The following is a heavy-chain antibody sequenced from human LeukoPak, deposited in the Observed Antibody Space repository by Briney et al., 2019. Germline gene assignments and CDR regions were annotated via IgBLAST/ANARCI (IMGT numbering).Heavy chain of an antibody. Sequence: SETLSLTCTVSGGSISSYYWSWIRQPPGKGLEWIGYIYYSGSTNYNPSLRSRVTISVDTSKNQFSLKLSSVTAADTAVYYCARYRKGGYVDYWGQGTLVTVSS. V-gene: IGHV4-59*01. CDR1: GGSISSYY. D-gene: IGHD2-15*01. CDR3: ARYRKGGYVDY. CDR2: IYYSGST. J-gene: IGHJ4*02.